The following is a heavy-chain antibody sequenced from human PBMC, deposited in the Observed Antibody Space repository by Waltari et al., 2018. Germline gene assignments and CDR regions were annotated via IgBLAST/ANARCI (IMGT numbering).Heavy chain of an antibody. CDR1: GFTFSNHW. V-gene: IGHV3-74*01. J-gene: IGHJ2*01. CDR2: VDNTGSTQ. Sequence: EQLVQSGGGLVRPGGSVELSCEGSGFTFSNHWMHWVRQAPGKGLEWVSRVDNTGSTQDYADSVKGRFTMSRNNAANAIYLRMNSLRDEDTAIYFCARDYWYFDLWGHGTLVSVSS. CDR3: ARDYWYFDL.